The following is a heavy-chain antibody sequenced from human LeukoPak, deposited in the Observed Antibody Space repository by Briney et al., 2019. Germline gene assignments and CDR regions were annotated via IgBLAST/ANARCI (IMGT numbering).Heavy chain of an antibody. J-gene: IGHJ4*02. Sequence: PGGSLRLSCTASGFAFGDYSMTWFRKAPGKGLGWVSFIRNKASGGTTEHAASVRGRFTTSRDDSKSIAYLQMNSLKTEDTALYYCTRDRIMTDFWGQGTLVTVSS. CDR3: TRDRIMTDF. V-gene: IGHV3-49*03. CDR2: IRNKASGGTT. D-gene: IGHD2-15*01. CDR1: GFAFGDYS.